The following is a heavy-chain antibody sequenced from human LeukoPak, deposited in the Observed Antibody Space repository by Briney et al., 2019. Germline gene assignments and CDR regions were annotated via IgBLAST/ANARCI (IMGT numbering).Heavy chain of an antibody. CDR3: ARSAIAAAEEFDY. CDR1: GFTFSSYA. D-gene: IGHD6-13*01. J-gene: IGHJ4*02. CDR2: ISYDGSNK. V-gene: IGHV3-30-3*01. Sequence: GGSLRLSCAASGFTFSSYAMHWVRQAPGKGLEWVAVISYDGSNKYYADSVKGRFTISRDNSKNTLYLQMNSLRAEDTAVYYCARSAIAAAEEFDYWGQGTLVTVSS.